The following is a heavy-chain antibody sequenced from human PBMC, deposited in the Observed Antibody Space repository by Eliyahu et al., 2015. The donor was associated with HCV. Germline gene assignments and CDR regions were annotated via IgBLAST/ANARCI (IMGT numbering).Heavy chain of an antibody. CDR1: GFTFSTXW. Sequence: EVHLVESGGGLVQPGGSLRLACAASGFTFSTXWMSWVRQAPGKGLEWVANINRDGSEKYYVESVKGRFTVSRDNAKNSLYLHMNSLRAEDTAVYYCARGITYYYDTSGYYFQYWGQGTLVTVSS. V-gene: IGHV3-7*01. CDR2: INRDGSEK. CDR3: ARGITYYYDTSGYYFQY. J-gene: IGHJ1*01. D-gene: IGHD3-22*01.